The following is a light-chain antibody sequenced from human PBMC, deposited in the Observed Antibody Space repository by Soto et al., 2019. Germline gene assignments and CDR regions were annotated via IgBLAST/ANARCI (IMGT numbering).Light chain of an antibody. V-gene: IGKV3-20*01. CDR1: QSVSSSY. J-gene: IGKJ5*01. CDR3: QQYGTSLSIT. CDR2: GAS. Sequence: EIVLTQSPGTLSLSPGERATLSCRASQSVSSSYLAWYQHKPGQAPRLLTYGASSRATGIPDRFSGSGSGTDFTLTISRLEPEDFALYYCQQYGTSLSITFGQGTRLESK.